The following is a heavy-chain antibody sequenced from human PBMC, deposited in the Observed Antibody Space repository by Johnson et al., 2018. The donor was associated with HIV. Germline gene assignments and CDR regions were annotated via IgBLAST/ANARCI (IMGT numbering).Heavy chain of an antibody. D-gene: IGHD2-21*02. CDR2: VNSDGSGT. CDR1: GFTVSSNY. J-gene: IGHJ3*02. Sequence: VQLMESGGGLIQPGGSLRLSCAASGFTVSSNYMSWVRQAPGKGLEWVSRVNSDGSGTTYADSVKGRFTISRDNSKNTLYLQMNSLRAEDTALYYCASPCVVVTAKGDDAFDIWGQGTMVTVSS. V-gene: IGHV3-53*01. CDR3: ASPCVVVTAKGDDAFDI.